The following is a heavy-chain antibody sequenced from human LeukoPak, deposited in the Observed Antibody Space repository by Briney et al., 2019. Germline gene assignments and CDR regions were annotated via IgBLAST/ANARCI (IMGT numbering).Heavy chain of an antibody. J-gene: IGHJ4*02. CDR1: GFTFNTYI. Sequence: PGGSPRLSCAASGFTFNTYIMHWVRQAPGKGLEWVAFISYDGSNRYNTDSVKGRFTISRDNSKNTLYLQMNSLRAEDTAVYYCARDFSNRFEYWGRGTLVTVAS. V-gene: IGHV3-30-3*01. D-gene: IGHD1-14*01. CDR2: ISYDGSNR. CDR3: ARDFSNRFEY.